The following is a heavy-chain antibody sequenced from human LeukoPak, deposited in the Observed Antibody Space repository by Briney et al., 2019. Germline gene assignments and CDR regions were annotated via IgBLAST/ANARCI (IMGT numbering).Heavy chain of an antibody. CDR1: GGSISDSSYY. Sequence: PSETLSLTCTVSGGSISDSSYYWGWIRQPPGKGLEWIGSIFYSGSTHYNPSLKSRVTISLDTSKNQFSLNLSSVTAADMAVYYCARDANRGSFDYWGRGTLDTVSS. CDR2: IFYSGST. D-gene: IGHD2/OR15-2a*01. CDR3: ARDANRGSFDY. J-gene: IGHJ4*02. V-gene: IGHV4-39*07.